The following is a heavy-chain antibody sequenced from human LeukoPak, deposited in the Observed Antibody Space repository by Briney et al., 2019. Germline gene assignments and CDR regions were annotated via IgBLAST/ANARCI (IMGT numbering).Heavy chain of an antibody. CDR3: ARGIRYNRNDVCYFLDY. D-gene: IGHD1-1*01. CDR2: FFLKGST. Sequence: PSETLSLTCTVSGYSITSAYYWGWIRQPPGKGLEWIGSFFLKGSTYYNPSLKSRVTISVDTSKNQFSLKLSSVTAADTAVYYCARGIRYNRNDVCYFLDYWGQGTLVTVSS. CDR1: GYSITSAYY. J-gene: IGHJ4*02. V-gene: IGHV4-38-2*02.